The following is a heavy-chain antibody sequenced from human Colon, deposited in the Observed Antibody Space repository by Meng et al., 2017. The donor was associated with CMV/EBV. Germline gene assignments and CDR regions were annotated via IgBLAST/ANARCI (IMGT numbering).Heavy chain of an antibody. CDR3: VKDSGAYYYGMDV. V-gene: IGHV3-9*03. J-gene: IGHJ6*02. CDR2: ISWNSGRI. CDR1: GFKFDDYA. D-gene: IGHD4-17*01. Sequence: GGSLRLSCTASGFKFDDYAMHWVRQPPGKGLEWVSGISWNSGRIDYADSVKGRFTISRDNAKNCLYLQMNSLRAEDMALYYCVKDSGAYYYGMDVWGQGTTVTVSS.